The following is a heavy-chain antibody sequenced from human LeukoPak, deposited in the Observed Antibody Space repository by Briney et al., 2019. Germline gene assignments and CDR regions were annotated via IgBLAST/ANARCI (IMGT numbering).Heavy chain of an antibody. D-gene: IGHD2-15*01. CDR3: ARARRYLGYCSGGSCYGYFDY. J-gene: IGHJ4*02. CDR2: IKQDGSEK. Sequence: GGPLRLSCAASGFTFSSYWMSWVRQAPGKGLEWVANIKQDGSEKYYVDSVKGRFTISRDNAKNSLYLQMNSLRAEDTAVYYCARARRYLGYCSGGSCYGYFDYWGQGTLVAVSS. V-gene: IGHV3-7*01. CDR1: GFTFSSYW.